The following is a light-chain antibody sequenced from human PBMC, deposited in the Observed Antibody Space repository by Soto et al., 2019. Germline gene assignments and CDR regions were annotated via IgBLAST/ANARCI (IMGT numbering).Light chain of an antibody. V-gene: IGLV4-69*01. CDR2: LNSDGSH. CDR3: QTWGTGLYVV. Sequence: QSVLTQSPSASASLGASVKLTCTLSSGHSNYAIAWHQQQPEKGPRYLMKLNSDGSHNKGDGIPDRFSGSSSGAERYLTISSLQSEDEADYYCQTWGTGLYVVFGGGTKQTV. J-gene: IGLJ2*01. CDR1: SGHSNYA.